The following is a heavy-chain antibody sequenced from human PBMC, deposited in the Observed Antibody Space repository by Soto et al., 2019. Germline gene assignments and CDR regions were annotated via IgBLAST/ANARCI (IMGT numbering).Heavy chain of an antibody. CDR2: ISSDGNHK. D-gene: IGHD1-26*01. Sequence: QVKLVESGGGVVQPGRSLRLSCAASGFNVSAYTMHWVPQAPGKGLEWVEVISSDGNHKYYTDSVKRRFTMSRDTSTNTLYLQMNSLRAEDTAVYSCAGWEQPLFDYGGQGTLVTVSS. CDR1: GFNVSAYT. J-gene: IGHJ4*02. V-gene: IGHV3-30-3*01. CDR3: AGWEQPLFDY.